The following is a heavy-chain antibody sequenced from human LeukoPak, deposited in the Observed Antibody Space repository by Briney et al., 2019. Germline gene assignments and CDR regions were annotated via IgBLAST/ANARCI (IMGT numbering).Heavy chain of an antibody. J-gene: IGHJ4*02. V-gene: IGHV3-7*03. CDR2: INQDGSEI. D-gene: IGHD2-2*01. Sequence: PGGSLRLSCAASGFTFSNYWMTWVRQAPGKGLEWMANINQDGSEIKYLDSVKGRFTISRDSAKTSLYLQMNSLRTEDTAVYYCAKMFNADVYFEYWGQGILVTVSS. CDR1: GFTFSNYW. CDR3: AKMFNADVYFEY.